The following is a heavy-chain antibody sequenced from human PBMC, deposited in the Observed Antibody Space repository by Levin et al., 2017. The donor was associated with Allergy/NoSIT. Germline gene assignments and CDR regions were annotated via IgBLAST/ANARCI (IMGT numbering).Heavy chain of an antibody. CDR3: ARHRISGSYPGYYYYGMDV. J-gene: IGHJ6*02. CDR2: IYPGDSDT. D-gene: IGHD1-26*01. CDR1: GYSFTSYW. V-gene: IGHV5-51*01. Sequence: GESLKISCKGSGYSFTSYWIGWVRQMPGKGLEWMGIIYPGDSDTRYSPSFQGQVTISADKSISTAYLQWSSLKASDTAMYYCARHRISGSYPGYYYYGMDVWGQGTTVTVSS.